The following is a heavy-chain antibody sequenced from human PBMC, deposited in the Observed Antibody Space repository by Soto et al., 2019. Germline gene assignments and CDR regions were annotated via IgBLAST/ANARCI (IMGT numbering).Heavy chain of an antibody. CDR2: ISYSGST. J-gene: IGHJ6*02. CDR1: GGSISSYY. D-gene: IGHD3-22*01. Sequence: SETLSLTCTVSGGSISSYYWSWIRQPPGKGLEWIGYISYSGSTNYNPSLKSRVSISVDTSKNQFSLKLSSVTAADTAVYYCARRLYYDSSGFEGGGMDVWGQGTTVTVSS. V-gene: IGHV4-59*08. CDR3: ARRLYYDSSGFEGGGMDV.